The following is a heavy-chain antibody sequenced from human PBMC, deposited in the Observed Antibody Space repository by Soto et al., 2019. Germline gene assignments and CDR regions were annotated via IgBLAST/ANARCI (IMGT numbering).Heavy chain of an antibody. CDR3: ARDGREASGMDV. J-gene: IGHJ6*02. CDR1: GGSISSYY. D-gene: IGHD1-26*01. Sequence: PSETLSLTCTVSGGSISSYYWSWIRQPPGKGLEWIGYIYYRGSTSYNPSLRSRSTISVDTSNNQFSLKLNSVTTADTAVYYCARDGREASGMDVWGQGTKVTVSS. V-gene: IGHV4-59*01. CDR2: IYYRGST.